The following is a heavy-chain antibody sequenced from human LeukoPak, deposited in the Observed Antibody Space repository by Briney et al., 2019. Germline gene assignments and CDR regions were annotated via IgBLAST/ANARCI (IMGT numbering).Heavy chain of an antibody. CDR3: ARDGLGVVVPAAIRDWWFGP. Sequence: SVKVSCKASGGTFSSYAISWVRQAPGQGLEWMGGIIPIFGTANYAQKFQGRVTITPDESTSTAYMELRNLRSEDTAGDYCARDGLGVVVPAAIRDWWFGPWGQGTLVTVSS. D-gene: IGHD2-2*01. CDR2: IIPIFGTA. J-gene: IGHJ5*02. CDR1: GGTFSSYA. V-gene: IGHV1-69*13.